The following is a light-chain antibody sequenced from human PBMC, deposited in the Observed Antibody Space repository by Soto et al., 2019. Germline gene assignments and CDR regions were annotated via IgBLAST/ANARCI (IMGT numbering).Light chain of an antibody. CDR1: ISDVGSHNL. J-gene: IGLJ1*01. CDR2: EVN. CDR3: CSFAGSNPFPYV. V-gene: IGLV2-23*02. Sequence: QSALTQPSSVSGSPGQSITISCTGTISDVGSHNLVSWYQQHPDKAPKLIIYEVNERPSGVSSRFSGSKSGNTASLTVYGLQPDDEADYNCCSFAGSNPFPYVFGTGTKVTVL.